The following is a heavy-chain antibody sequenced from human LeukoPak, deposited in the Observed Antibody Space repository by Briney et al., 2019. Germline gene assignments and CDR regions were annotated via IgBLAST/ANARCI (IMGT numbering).Heavy chain of an antibody. V-gene: IGHV3-74*01. CDR3: ARDKTLSPAAQFDY. D-gene: IGHD2-2*01. CDR2: INSDGKKS. Sequence: GGSLRLSCAASGFTFSTYGMHWVRQAPGKGLVWVSGINSDGKKSNYVDSVKGRFTISRDNAKNSLDLQMSSLRAEDTAVYYCARDKTLSPAAQFDYWGQGTLVTVSS. CDR1: GFTFSTYG. J-gene: IGHJ4*02.